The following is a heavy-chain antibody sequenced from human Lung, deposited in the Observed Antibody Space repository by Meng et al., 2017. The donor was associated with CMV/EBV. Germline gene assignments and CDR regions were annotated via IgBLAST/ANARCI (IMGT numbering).Heavy chain of an antibody. CDR2: VHYSGGT. J-gene: IGHJ3*02. CDR1: GGSISSGGEY. Sequence: GSXRLXCTVSGGSISSGGEYWGWIRQPPGKGLEWIGTVHYSGGTNYNPSLKSRLTISVDTSKSQFSVNLNSVTASDTDVYYCARRIRRSFDIWGRGTMVTVSS. D-gene: IGHD2-15*01. CDR3: ARRIRRSFDI. V-gene: IGHV4-39*01.